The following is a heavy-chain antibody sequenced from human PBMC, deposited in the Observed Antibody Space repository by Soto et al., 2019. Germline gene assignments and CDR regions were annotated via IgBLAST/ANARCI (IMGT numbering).Heavy chain of an antibody. J-gene: IGHJ4*02. D-gene: IGHD3-3*01. CDR2: ISAYNGNT. Sequence: ASVKVSCKASGYIFTSYGISWVRQAPGQGLEWMGWISAYNGNTKYAQNLQGRVTLTTDTSTYTAYMELRSLQSDDTAVYYCAREFGSELSDPGAVFDSWGQGARVTVSS. CDR3: AREFGSELSDPGAVFDS. CDR1: GYIFTSYG. V-gene: IGHV1-18*01.